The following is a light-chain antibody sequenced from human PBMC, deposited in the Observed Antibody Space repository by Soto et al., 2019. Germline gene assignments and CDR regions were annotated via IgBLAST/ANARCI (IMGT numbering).Light chain of an antibody. Sequence: EIVLTQSPATLSLSPGERASLSCRASQSVGTYLAWYQQKPGQAPRLLIYDASSRAVGVAPRFRGSGSGTDFTLTIXYVEPEDFAVYYCQQRSTWPLTFGGGTRVEF. CDR2: DAS. V-gene: IGKV3-11*01. J-gene: IGKJ4*01. CDR3: QQRSTWPLT. CDR1: QSVGTY.